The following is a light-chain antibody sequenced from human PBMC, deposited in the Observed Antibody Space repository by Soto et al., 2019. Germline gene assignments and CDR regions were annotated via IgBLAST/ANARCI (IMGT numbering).Light chain of an antibody. CDR2: GAS. CDR1: HSIGSNS. V-gene: IGKV3-20*01. Sequence: ETVLTQSPGTLSLSPGETATLSCRTSHSIGSNSFAWYQQKPGQPPRLLIYGASNRATDIPDRFTGSGSGTDFTLTITRLESEDFAVYDCQQYENSPITFGQGTRLEIK. J-gene: IGKJ5*01. CDR3: QQYENSPIT.